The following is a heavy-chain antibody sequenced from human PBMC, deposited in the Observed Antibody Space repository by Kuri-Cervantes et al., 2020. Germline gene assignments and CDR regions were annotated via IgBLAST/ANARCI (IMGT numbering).Heavy chain of an antibody. V-gene: IGHV4-38-2*01. CDR1: GYSISNGYY. J-gene: IGHJ4*02. Sequence: SQTLSLTCVVSGYSISNGYYWGWIRQPPGKGLEWIASMFHSGITYYNPSLKSRVTMSVDTSKNQFSLKLSSVTAADTAVYYCARYYGSTDNTFDYWGQGTLVTVSS. CDR3: ARYYGSTDNTFDY. D-gene: IGHD3-10*01. CDR2: MFHSGIT.